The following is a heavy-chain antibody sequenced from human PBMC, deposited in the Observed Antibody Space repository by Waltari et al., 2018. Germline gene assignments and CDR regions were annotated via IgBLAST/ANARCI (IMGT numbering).Heavy chain of an antibody. J-gene: IGHJ4*02. CDR2: IYHSGST. D-gene: IGHD6-19*01. Sequence: QVQPQESGPGLVKPSETLSLTCAVSGYSISSGYYWGWIRQPPGKGLEWIGSIYHSGSTYYNPSLKGRVTISVDTSKNQFSLKLSSVTAADTAVYYCAGHEGAVAGTGYWGQGTLVTVSS. CDR1: GYSISSGYY. V-gene: IGHV4-38-2*01. CDR3: AGHEGAVAGTGY.